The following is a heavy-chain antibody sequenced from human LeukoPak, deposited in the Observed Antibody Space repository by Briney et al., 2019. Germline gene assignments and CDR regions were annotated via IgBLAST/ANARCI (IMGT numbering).Heavy chain of an antibody. Sequence: GGSLRLSCAASGFTFSNYAMNWVRQAPGKGLEWVSAISDSGVSTYYADSVKGRFTISRDNSKNTLYLQMNSLRAKDTAVYYCAKAVSSWWHFDYWGQGTLVTVSS. V-gene: IGHV3-23*01. CDR3: AKAVSSWWHFDY. J-gene: IGHJ4*02. CDR2: ISDSGVST. D-gene: IGHD6-13*01. CDR1: GFTFSNYA.